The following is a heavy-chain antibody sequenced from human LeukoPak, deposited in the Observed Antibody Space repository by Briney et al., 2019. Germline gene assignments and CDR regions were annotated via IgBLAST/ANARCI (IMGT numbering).Heavy chain of an antibody. CDR1: GYTCSITS. V-gene: IGHV1-18*01. CDR3: ARALGSWIYVFEY. Sequence: SEKLSCNASGYTCSITSSSWERHALGQPLEWMGWISTYNGNTRYAQKFQGRVTMTTDTSTSTAYMELRSLRSDDTAVYYCARALGSWIYVFEYWGQGTLVTVSS. CDR2: ISTYNGNT. J-gene: IGHJ4*02. D-gene: IGHD3-10*01.